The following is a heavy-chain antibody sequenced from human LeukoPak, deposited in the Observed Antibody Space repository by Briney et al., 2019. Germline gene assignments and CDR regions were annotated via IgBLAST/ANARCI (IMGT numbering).Heavy chain of an antibody. V-gene: IGHV3-48*03. CDR2: ISSSGSTI. Sequence: GGSLRLSCAASGFTFSSYEMNWVRQAPGKGLEWVSYISSSGSTIYYADPVKGRFTISRDNAKNSLYLQMNSLRAEDTAVYYCARDNGVYCTNGVCNYFDYWGQGTLVTVSS. CDR3: ARDNGVYCTNGVCNYFDY. CDR1: GFTFSSYE. J-gene: IGHJ4*02. D-gene: IGHD2-8*01.